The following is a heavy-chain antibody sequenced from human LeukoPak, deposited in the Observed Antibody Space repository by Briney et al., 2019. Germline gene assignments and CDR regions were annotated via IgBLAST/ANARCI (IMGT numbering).Heavy chain of an antibody. CDR2: INPNSGGT. CDR1: GYTFTGYY. J-gene: IGHJ5*02. V-gene: IGHV1-2*04. D-gene: IGHD5-18*01. CDR3: ARSRLWNWFDP. Sequence: ASVKVSCKASGYTFTGYYMHWVRQAPGQGLEWMGWINPNSGGTNYAQKFQGWVTMARDTSISTAYMELSRLRSDDTAVYYCARSRLWNWFDPWGQGTLVTVSS.